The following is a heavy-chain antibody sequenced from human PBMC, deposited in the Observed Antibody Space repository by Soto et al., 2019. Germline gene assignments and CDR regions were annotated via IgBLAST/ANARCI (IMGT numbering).Heavy chain of an antibody. J-gene: IGHJ4*02. CDR2: INPNSGGT. D-gene: IGHD3-3*01. CDR1: GYTFTGYY. CDR3: ARANVGDFWSGYHKPYFDY. Sequence: ASVKVSCKASGYTFTGYYMHWVRQAPGQGLEWMGWINPNSGGTNYAQKFQGWVTMTRDTSISTAYMELSRLRSDDTVVYYCARANVGDFWSGYHKPYFDYWGQGTLVTVSS. V-gene: IGHV1-2*04.